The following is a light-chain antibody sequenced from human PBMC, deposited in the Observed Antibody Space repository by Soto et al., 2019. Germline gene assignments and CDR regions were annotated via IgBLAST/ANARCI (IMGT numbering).Light chain of an antibody. J-gene: IGLJ1*01. CDR3: CSYTGSSNYV. V-gene: IGLV2-23*02. Sequence: LTQPPSVSVAPGQTARITCGGNNIGSKSVHWYQQHPGKAPKLVIYKVTNRPSGVSNRFSGSRSGNTASLTISGLQAEDEADYYCCSYTGSSNYVFGTGTKLTVL. CDR2: KVT. CDR1: NIGSKS.